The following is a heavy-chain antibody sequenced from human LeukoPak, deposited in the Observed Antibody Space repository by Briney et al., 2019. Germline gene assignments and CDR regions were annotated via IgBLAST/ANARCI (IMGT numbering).Heavy chain of an antibody. CDR1: GVTFSDYY. V-gene: IGHV3-11*06. J-gene: IGHJ4*02. D-gene: IGHD5-18*01. Sequence: GGSLRLSCAAPGVTFSDYYMSWIRQAPGRGLEWVAYISSGSTYTNYADSVKGRFTISRDDAKNSVYLQMNSLGAEDTAVYYCARLQGRGYSYGYAASWGQGTLVTVSS. CDR3: ARLQGRGYSYGYAAS. CDR2: ISSGSTYT.